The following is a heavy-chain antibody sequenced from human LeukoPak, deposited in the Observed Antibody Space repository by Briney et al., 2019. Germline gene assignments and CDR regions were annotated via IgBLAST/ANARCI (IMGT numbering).Heavy chain of an antibody. CDR1: GGSISSYY. CDR2: IYTSGST. J-gene: IGHJ6*03. Sequence: SETLSLTCTVSGGSISSYYWSWIRQPAGKGLEWIGRIYTSGSTNYNPSLKSRVTISTDTSKDQFSLKLRSVTAADTAVYYCARRRYYGSGSHYYYYYMDVWGTGTTVTVSS. CDR3: ARRRYYGSGSHYYYYYMDV. V-gene: IGHV4-4*07. D-gene: IGHD3-10*01.